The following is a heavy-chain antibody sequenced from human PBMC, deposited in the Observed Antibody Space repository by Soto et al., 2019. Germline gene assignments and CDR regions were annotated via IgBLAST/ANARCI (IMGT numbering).Heavy chain of an antibody. J-gene: IGHJ4*02. CDR1: GYSFTSYW. CDR3: ARLQSSLSNFDY. Sequence: GESLKISCKGSGYSFTSYWISWVRQMPGEGLEWMGRIDPSDSYTNYSPSFQGHVTISADKSISTAYLQWSSLKASDTAMYYCARLQSSLSNFDYWGQGTLVTVSS. V-gene: IGHV5-10-1*01. D-gene: IGHD4-4*01. CDR2: IDPSDSYT.